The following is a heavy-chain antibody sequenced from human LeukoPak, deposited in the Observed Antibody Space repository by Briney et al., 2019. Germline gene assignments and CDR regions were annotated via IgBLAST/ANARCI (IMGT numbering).Heavy chain of an antibody. D-gene: IGHD6-19*01. Sequence: PSETLSLTCTVSGGSISSGSYYWSWIRQPAGKGLEWIGRIYTSGSTNYNPSLKSRVTISVDTSKNQFSLKLSSVTAADTAVYYCATIQYSSGWTFDYWGQGTLVTVSS. CDR1: GGSISSGSYY. CDR3: ATIQYSSGWTFDY. J-gene: IGHJ4*02. V-gene: IGHV4-61*02. CDR2: IYTSGST.